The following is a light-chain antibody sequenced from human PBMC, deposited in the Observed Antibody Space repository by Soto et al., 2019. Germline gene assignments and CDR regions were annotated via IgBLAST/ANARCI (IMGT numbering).Light chain of an antibody. V-gene: IGLV4-69*01. CDR2: LNSXXSH. CDR3: QTWSTDIRV. CDR1: SGHNSYA. J-gene: IGLJ3*02. Sequence: QLVLTQPPSASASLGASVKLTCTLSSGHNSYAIAWHQQQPEKGPRYLMKLNSXXSHSKGXXXXDRFSGSSSGAERYLTISSLQSEDEADYYCQTWSTDIRVFGGGTKLTVL.